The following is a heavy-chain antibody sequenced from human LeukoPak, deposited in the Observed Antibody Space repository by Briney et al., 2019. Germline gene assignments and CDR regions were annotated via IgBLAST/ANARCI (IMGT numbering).Heavy chain of an antibody. Sequence: SETLSLTCTVSGGSISSYYWSWIRQPAGKGLEWIGRIYTSGSTNYNPSLKSRVTISVDTSKNQFSLKLSSVTAAATAVYSCASDDTWLGAFIHWFDPWGPGTLVTVSS. V-gene: IGHV4-4*07. CDR2: IYTSGST. CDR3: ASDDTWLGAFIHWFDP. CDR1: GGSISSYY. D-gene: IGHD3-10*01. J-gene: IGHJ5*02.